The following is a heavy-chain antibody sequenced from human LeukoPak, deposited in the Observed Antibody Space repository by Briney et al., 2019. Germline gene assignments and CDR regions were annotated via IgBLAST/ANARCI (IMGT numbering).Heavy chain of an antibody. Sequence: SETLSLTCAVSGYSISTGYYWGWIRQPPGKGLEWIGTIYHSGSTYYNPSLKSRVTISVDTSKNQFSLKLSSVTAADTALYYCARSKCGSTSCYGGNWFDPWGRGTLVTVSS. J-gene: IGHJ5*02. CDR3: ARSKCGSTSCYGGNWFDP. D-gene: IGHD2-2*01. V-gene: IGHV4-38-2*01. CDR2: IYHSGST. CDR1: GYSISTGYY.